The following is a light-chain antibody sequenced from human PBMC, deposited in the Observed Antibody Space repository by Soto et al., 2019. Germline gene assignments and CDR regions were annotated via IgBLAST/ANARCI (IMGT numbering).Light chain of an antibody. V-gene: IGKV3-20*01. CDR3: QQYGSSPKT. J-gene: IGKJ1*01. CDR1: QSVSNSY. CDR2: GAS. Sequence: EIVLTQSPGTLSLSPGERATLSCSASQSVSNSYLAWYQQKPGQAPRLLIYGASSRATGIPDRFSGSGSGTDFTLTISRLEPEDFAVYYGQQYGSSPKTFGQGTKVDIK.